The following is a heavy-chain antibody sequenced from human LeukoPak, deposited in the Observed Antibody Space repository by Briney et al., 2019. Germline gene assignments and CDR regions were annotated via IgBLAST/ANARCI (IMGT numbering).Heavy chain of an antibody. Sequence: GGSLRLSCAASGFTFSSYGMHWVRQAPGKGLEWVAVIWYDGSNKYYADSVKGRFTISRDNSKNTLYLQMNSLRAEDTAVYYCARERTTVTTSFYYGMDVWGQGTTVTVSS. CDR3: ARERTTVTTSFYYGMDV. V-gene: IGHV3-33*01. J-gene: IGHJ6*02. CDR2: IWYDGSNK. CDR1: GFTFSSYG. D-gene: IGHD4-17*01.